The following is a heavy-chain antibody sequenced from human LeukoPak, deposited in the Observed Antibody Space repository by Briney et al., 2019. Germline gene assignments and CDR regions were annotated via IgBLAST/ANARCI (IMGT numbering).Heavy chain of an antibody. CDR2: ITSGDFV. CDR1: GFTFSAYS. J-gene: IGHJ6*03. D-gene: IGHD3-10*01. CDR3: ARGGFNMVRGVIIPSNSYYYYMDI. Sequence: GGSLRLSCAVSGFTFSAYSMNWVRQAPGKGLEWVSSITSGDFVYFADSLKGRFTISRDNARSSLYLQMNSLRAEDTAVYYCARGGFNMVRGVIIPSNSYYYYMDIWGKGTTVTVSS. V-gene: IGHV3-21*01.